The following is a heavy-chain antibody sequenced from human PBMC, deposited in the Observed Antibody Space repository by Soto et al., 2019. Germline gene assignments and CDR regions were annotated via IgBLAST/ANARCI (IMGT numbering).Heavy chain of an antibody. V-gene: IGHV4-34*01. Sequence: SETLSLTWAVYGGSFSGYYWIWIRQPPGKGLEWIGEINHSGSTNYNPSLKSRVTISVDTSKNQFSLKLSSVTAADTAVYYCARRCDSSGPFDYWGQGTLVTVSS. CDR2: INHSGST. CDR1: GGSFSGYY. J-gene: IGHJ4*02. D-gene: IGHD3-22*01. CDR3: ARRCDSSGPFDY.